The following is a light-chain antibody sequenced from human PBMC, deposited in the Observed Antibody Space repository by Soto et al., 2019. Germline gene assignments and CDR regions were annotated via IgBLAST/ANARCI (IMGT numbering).Light chain of an antibody. Sequence: QSVLTQPASVSGSPGQSITISRPGTTSDVGGYNFASWYQQHPAKAPKLMIYDVSNRPSGVSIRFSGSKSGNTASLTISGLQAEDEADYYCSSYTSSSTVVFGGGTKLTVL. CDR3: SSYTSSSTVV. V-gene: IGLV2-14*01. J-gene: IGLJ2*01. CDR1: TSDVGGYNF. CDR2: DVS.